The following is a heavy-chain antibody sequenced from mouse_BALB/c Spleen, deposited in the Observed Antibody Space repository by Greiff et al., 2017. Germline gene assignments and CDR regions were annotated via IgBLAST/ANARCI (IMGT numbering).Heavy chain of an antibody. V-gene: IGHV3-1*02. Sequence: EVKVEESGPDLVKPSQSLSLTCTVTGYSITSGYSWHWIRQFPGNKLEWMGYIHYSGSTNYNPSLKSRISITRDTSKNQFFLQLNSVTTEDTATYYCARGRYYGSSSYWYFDVWGAGTTVTVSS. CDR1: GYSITSGYS. D-gene: IGHD1-1*01. J-gene: IGHJ1*01. CDR3: ARGRYYGSSSYWYFDV. CDR2: IHYSGST.